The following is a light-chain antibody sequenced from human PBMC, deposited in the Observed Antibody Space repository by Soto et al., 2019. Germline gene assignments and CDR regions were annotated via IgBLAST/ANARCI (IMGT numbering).Light chain of an antibody. V-gene: IGKV3-15*01. CDR2: GVS. CDR3: QQYNNWPHT. Sequence: EIVMTQSPPTLSVSPGERATLSCRASQSVSSKVAWFQQKPGQAPSLLIYGVSTRATGVPARFSGGGSGTEFTLTINSLQSEDFRVYYCQQYNNWPHTFGQGTKVDIK. CDR1: QSVSSK. J-gene: IGKJ2*01.